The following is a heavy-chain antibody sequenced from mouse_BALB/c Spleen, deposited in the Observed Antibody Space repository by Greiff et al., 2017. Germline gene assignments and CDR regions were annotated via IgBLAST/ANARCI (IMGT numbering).Heavy chain of an antibody. CDR3: ARTYGNYGYYAMDY. Sequence: QVQLKESGPGLVAPSQSLSITCTVSGFSLTGYGVNWVRQPPGKGLEWLGMIWGDGSTDYNSALKSRLSISKDNSKSQDFLKMNSLQTGDTARYYCARTYGNYGYYAMDYWGQGTSVTVSS. CDR2: IWGDGST. CDR1: GFSLTGYG. V-gene: IGHV2-6-7*01. J-gene: IGHJ4*01. D-gene: IGHD2-1*01.